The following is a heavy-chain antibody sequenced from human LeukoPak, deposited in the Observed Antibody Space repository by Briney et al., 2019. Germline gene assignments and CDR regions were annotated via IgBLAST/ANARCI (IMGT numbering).Heavy chain of an antibody. V-gene: IGHV4-39*01. D-gene: IGHD3-3*01. CDR2: IYYSGST. J-gene: IGHJ4*02. Sequence: PSETLSLTCTVSGGSISSSSYYWGWIRQPPGKGLEWIGSIYYSGSTYYNPSLKSRVTISVDTSKNQFSLKLSSATAADTAVYYCARLPDHNFWSGYYTGTPYWGQGTLVTVSS. CDR1: GGSISSSSYY. CDR3: ARLPDHNFWSGYYTGTPY.